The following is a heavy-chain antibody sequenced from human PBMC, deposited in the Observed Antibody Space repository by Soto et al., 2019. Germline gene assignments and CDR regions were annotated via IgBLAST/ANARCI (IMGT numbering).Heavy chain of an antibody. V-gene: IGHV4-34*01. CDR3: ARVERGTTTTVVDAFDI. J-gene: IGHJ3*02. D-gene: IGHD4-4*01. CDR2: MSHSGGT. Sequence: QVQLQQWGAGLLKPSETLSLTCAVYGGFVSSGNYYWSWIRQPPGKGLEWIGEMSHSGGTHFNPSLKSRVTISVDTSKNQFSLKMTSVTAAATALYYCARVERGTTTTVVDAFDIWGPGTMVTVSS. CDR1: GGFVSSGNYY.